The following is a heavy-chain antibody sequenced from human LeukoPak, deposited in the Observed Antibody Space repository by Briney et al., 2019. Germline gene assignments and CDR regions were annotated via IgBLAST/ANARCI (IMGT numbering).Heavy chain of an antibody. Sequence: PAESLRLACAATASSFNNSWMSWVRQAARKGMGWVANINRDGRGRYYVDSVRGRFTISRDSAKNSLYLQMDSLRAEDTAVYYCARNPEHGALDYWGQGTLVTVSS. CDR3: ARNPEHGALDY. CDR1: ASSFNNSW. D-gene: IGHD4-17*01. CDR2: INRDGRGR. J-gene: IGHJ4*02. V-gene: IGHV3-7*01.